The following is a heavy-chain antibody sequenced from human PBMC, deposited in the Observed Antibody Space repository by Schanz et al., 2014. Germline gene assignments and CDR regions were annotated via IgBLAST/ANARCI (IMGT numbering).Heavy chain of an antibody. CDR3: TKEYQDGSSASCYLRENCYMDV. J-gene: IGHJ6*03. D-gene: IGHD2-2*01. CDR1: GFTVSNSY. V-gene: IGHV3-53*04. Sequence: DVQLVDSGGGLVQPGGSLRLSCAASGFTVSNSYIHWVRQAPGKGLEWVSTLSGSGAGTFYADSVKGRFTISRDTPKNTLYVQMNSLRADDTAVYYCTKEYQDGSSASCYLRENCYMDVWGKGTTVTVSS. CDR2: SGSGAGT.